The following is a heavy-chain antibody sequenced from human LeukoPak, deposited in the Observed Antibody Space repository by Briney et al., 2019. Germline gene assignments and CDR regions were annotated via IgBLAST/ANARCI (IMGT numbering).Heavy chain of an antibody. CDR1: GYSISIDYF. Sequence: RPSETLSLTCSVSGYSISIDYFWGWIRQPPGKGLEWIGSIYHTRSTYYNPSLKSRVTISVDTSKNQFSLKLSSVTAADTAVYYCARELGYYYYYYMDVWGKGTTVTVSS. V-gene: IGHV4-38-2*02. CDR2: IYHTRST. CDR3: ARELGYYYYYYMDV. J-gene: IGHJ6*03.